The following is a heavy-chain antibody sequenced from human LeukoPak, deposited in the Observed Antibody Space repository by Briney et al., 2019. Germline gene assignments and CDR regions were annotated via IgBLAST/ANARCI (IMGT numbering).Heavy chain of an antibody. J-gene: IGHJ4*02. CDR2: IGGSGFSS. D-gene: IGHD2-15*01. CDR3: ASRKQWDMIDY. Sequence: GGSLRLSCAATGFTFNNYGMSWVRQAPGKGLEWVSSIGGSGFSSYCADSVKGRFTISRDNAKNSLYLQMNSLRAEDTAVYYCASRKQWDMIDYWGQGTLVTVSS. CDR1: GFTFNNYG. V-gene: IGHV3-48*01.